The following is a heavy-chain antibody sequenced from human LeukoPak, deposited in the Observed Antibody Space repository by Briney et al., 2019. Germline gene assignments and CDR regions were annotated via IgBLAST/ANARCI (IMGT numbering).Heavy chain of an antibody. CDR2: IYYSGST. CDR1: GGSISSSSYY. V-gene: IGHV4-39*07. J-gene: IGHJ6*03. CDR3: VRYHHLWDYYYYMDV. D-gene: IGHD3-16*01. Sequence: SETLSLTCTVSGGSISSSSYYWGWIRQPPGKGLEWIGSIYYSGSTYYNPSLKSRVTISVDTSKNHFSLKLSSVTAADTAVYYCVRYHHLWDYYYYMDVWGKGTTVTISS.